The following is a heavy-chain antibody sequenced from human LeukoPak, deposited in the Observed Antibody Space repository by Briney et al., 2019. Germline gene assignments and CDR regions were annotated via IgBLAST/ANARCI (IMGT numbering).Heavy chain of an antibody. V-gene: IGHV3-43*01. CDR2: ISWDGGVT. Sequence: GGSLRLSCAASGFTFDDYTMQWVRQAPGKGLEWVSLISWDGGVTHYADSVKGRFTISRDNSKNTLYLQMNSLRAEDTAVYYCAKVLHIVVVVAATDYWGQGTLVTVSS. D-gene: IGHD2-15*01. CDR3: AKVLHIVVVVAATDY. J-gene: IGHJ4*02. CDR1: GFTFDDYT.